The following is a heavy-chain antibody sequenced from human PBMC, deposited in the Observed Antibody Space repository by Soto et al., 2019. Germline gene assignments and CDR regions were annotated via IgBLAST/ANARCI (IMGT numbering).Heavy chain of an antibody. J-gene: IGHJ3*02. V-gene: IGHV3-23*01. CDR1: GFTFSNYV. Sequence: EVQLLESGGGLVQPGGSLRLSCAASGFTFSNYVMTWVRQAPGKGLEWVSSISDGTGSTYYADSVRGRFTISSDNSKSTLYLQMNSLRAEDTAVYYCGGRGPSTDAFDIWGHGTMVTVSS. CDR2: ISDGTGST. D-gene: IGHD3-10*01. CDR3: GGRGPSTDAFDI.